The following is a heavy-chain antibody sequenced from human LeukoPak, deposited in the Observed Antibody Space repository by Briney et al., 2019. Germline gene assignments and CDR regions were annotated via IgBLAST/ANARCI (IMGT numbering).Heavy chain of an antibody. CDR2: FTPMFRTA. CDR3: ARTQGSVMDLWKRFHYHYMDV. Sequence: ASVKVSCKASGGTFSNSGISWVRQAPGQGLEWVGGFTPMFRTASYAPKFQGRVTMTTDESTSTAYMELSGLRSEDTAFYYCARTQGSVMDLWKRFHYHYMDVWGKGTTVTVSS. CDR1: GGTFSNSG. D-gene: IGHD1-1*01. V-gene: IGHV1-69*05. J-gene: IGHJ6*03.